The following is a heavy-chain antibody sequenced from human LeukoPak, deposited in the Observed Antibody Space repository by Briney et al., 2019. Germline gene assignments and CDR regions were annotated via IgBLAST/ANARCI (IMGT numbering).Heavy chain of an antibody. V-gene: IGHV3-49*04. J-gene: IGHJ4*02. D-gene: IGHD2-2*02. CDR3: TSCSSISCYTFDFDY. CDR2: IRSKAYGGTT. CDR1: GFTFGDYA. Sequence: GGSLRLSCTASGFTFGDYAMSWVRQAPGKGLEWVGFIRSKAYGGTTEYAASVKGRSTISRDDSKSIAYLQMNSLKTEDTAVYYCTSCSSISCYTFDFDYWGQGTLVTVFS.